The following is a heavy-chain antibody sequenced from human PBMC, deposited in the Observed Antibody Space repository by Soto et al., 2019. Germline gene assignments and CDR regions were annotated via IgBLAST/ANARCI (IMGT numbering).Heavy chain of an antibody. J-gene: IGHJ4*02. D-gene: IGHD4-17*01. Sequence: QVQLQESGPGLVKPSETLSLTCTVSGCSISSYYWSWIRQPPGKGLEWIGYIYHSRSTNYNPSLKCRVPISVDTYKNQFSLKLSSVTAADAAVYYCARGDYDTTPFSFDYWGQRTLVSVSS. V-gene: IGHV4-59*01. CDR2: IYHSRST. CDR1: GCSISSYY. CDR3: ARGDYDTTPFSFDY.